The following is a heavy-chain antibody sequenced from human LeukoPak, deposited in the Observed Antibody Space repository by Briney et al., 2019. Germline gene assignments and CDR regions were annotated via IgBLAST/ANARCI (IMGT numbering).Heavy chain of an antibody. CDR1: GGTFSSYA. Sequence: ASVKVSCKASGGTFSSYAISWVRQAPGQGLEWMGGIIPIFGTANYAQKFQGRVTITADESTSTAYMEPSSLRSEDTAVYYCAREKSYGDYRSNAFDIWGQGTMVTVSS. D-gene: IGHD4-17*01. V-gene: IGHV1-69*13. CDR2: IIPIFGTA. J-gene: IGHJ3*02. CDR3: AREKSYGDYRSNAFDI.